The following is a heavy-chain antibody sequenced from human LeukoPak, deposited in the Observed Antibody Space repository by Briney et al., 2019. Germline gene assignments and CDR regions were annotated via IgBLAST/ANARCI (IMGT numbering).Heavy chain of an antibody. D-gene: IGHD4-23*01. Sequence: PPETLPLTFTVSGGSISIYYWSWIRQPPGKGRGWSGSIYYSGSTYYNPSLKSRVTISVGPSQNQFSLKLSSVAAADTAMYYRARDHPVVTPFWFWFDPWGQGTLVTVSS. J-gene: IGHJ5*02. CDR2: IYYSGST. CDR1: GGSISIYY. V-gene: IGHV4-39*07. CDR3: ARDHPVVTPFWFWFDP.